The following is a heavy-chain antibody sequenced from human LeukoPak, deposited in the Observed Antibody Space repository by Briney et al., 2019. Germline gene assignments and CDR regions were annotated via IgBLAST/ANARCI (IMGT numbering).Heavy chain of an antibody. CDR1: GYTFTGYY. D-gene: IGHD3-16*01. CDR3: SSRSLTTVGGGSLHGPHYFYRKDV. Sequence: ASVKVSCKASGYTFTGYYMHWVRQAPGQGLEWMGWINPNSGGTNYAQKFQGRVTITRDTSISTAYMELSRLRSYDTAVYYCSSRSLTTVGGGSLHGPHYFYRKDVWGQRTKVNGSS. V-gene: IGHV1-2*02. CDR2: INPNSGGT. J-gene: IGHJ6*01.